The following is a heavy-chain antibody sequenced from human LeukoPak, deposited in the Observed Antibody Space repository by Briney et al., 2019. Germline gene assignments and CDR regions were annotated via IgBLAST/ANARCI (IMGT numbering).Heavy chain of an antibody. D-gene: IGHD2-2*01. V-gene: IGHV4-30-2*01. Sequence: PSETLSLTCTVSGGSISSGGYYWSWIRQPPGKGLGWIGYIYHSGSTYYNPSLKSRVTISVDRSKNQFSLKLSSVTAADTAVYYCARDCSSTSCYVGGTYWGQGTLVTVSS. CDR2: IYHSGST. CDR3: ARDCSSTSCYVGGTY. J-gene: IGHJ4*02. CDR1: GGSISSGGYY.